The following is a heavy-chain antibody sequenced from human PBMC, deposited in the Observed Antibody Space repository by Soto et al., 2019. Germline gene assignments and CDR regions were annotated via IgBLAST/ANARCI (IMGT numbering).Heavy chain of an antibody. CDR2: IWYDGSNK. Sequence: LSLTCAVSGDSINSTDWWNWVRHSPGEGLEWVAVIWYDGSNKYYADSVKGRFIISRDNSKNTLYLQMNSLRADDTAVYYCARGYSSSRDLGYWGQGTLVTVSS. V-gene: IGHV3-33*07. CDR1: GDSINSTD. D-gene: IGHD6-13*01. J-gene: IGHJ4*02. CDR3: ARGYSSSRDLGY.